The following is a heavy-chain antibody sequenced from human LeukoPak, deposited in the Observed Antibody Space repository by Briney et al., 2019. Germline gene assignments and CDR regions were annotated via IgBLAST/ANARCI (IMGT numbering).Heavy chain of an antibody. J-gene: IGHJ4*02. V-gene: IGHV3-30-3*01. Sequence: GGSLRLSCAASGFTFSNYDMSWVRQAPGKGLEWVALISSDGSDKKYADSVKGRFTVSRDNSKNTLYLQMHSLKVEDTAVYYCARDYPADYWGQGTLVTVSS. CDR2: ISSDGSDK. CDR3: ARDYPADY. CDR1: GFTFSNYD.